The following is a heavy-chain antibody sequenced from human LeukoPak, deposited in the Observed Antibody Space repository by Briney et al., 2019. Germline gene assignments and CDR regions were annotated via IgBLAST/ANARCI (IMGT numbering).Heavy chain of an antibody. D-gene: IGHD6-13*01. V-gene: IGHV1-58*02. J-gene: IGHJ6*03. Sequence: SVKVSCKTSGFTFSNSAMQWVRQARGQRLEWIGWVIVGSGKTHYAQTFQDRVIITRDMSTNTAYLELSSLTSEDTAVYYCAGYDIAAAIYYYYMDVWGKGTTVTVSS. CDR2: VIVGSGKT. CDR3: AGYDIAAAIYYYYMDV. CDR1: GFTFSNSA.